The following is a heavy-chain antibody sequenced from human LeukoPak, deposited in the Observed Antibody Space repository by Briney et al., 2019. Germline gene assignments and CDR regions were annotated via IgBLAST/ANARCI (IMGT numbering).Heavy chain of an antibody. J-gene: IGHJ4*02. D-gene: IGHD3-9*01. CDR2: ISSSSSYI. CDR1: GFTFSSYS. CDR3: ARDGYFDWSDYFDY. V-gene: IGHV3-21*01. Sequence: GGSLRLSCAASGFTFSSYSMNWVRQAPGKGLEWVSSISSSSSYIYYADSVKGRFTISRDNAENSLYLQMNSLRAEDTAVYYCARDGYFDWSDYFDYWGQGTLVTVSS.